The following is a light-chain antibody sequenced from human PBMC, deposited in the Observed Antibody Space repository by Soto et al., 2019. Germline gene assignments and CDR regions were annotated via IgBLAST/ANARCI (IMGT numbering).Light chain of an antibody. Sequence: EIVLTQSPGTLSLSPGERATLSCRASQSVRSSYLAWYQQNAGQAPRLLIYGASSRATGIPDRFSGSGSGTDFTLTISRLEPEDFAVYYCQQYGSSPTFGQGTKVEIK. CDR2: GAS. CDR1: QSVRSSY. J-gene: IGKJ1*01. V-gene: IGKV3-20*01. CDR3: QQYGSSPT.